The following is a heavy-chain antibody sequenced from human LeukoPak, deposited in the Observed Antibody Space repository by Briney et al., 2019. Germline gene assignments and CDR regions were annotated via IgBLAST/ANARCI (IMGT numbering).Heavy chain of an antibody. V-gene: IGHV4-59*01. CDR1: GGSISAYN. Sequence: PSETLSLTCTVSGGSISAYNWGWIRQSPGKGLEYIGYVFHTGSTNRNPSLESRLTISVDTSKRQFSLKLTSVTAADTAVYYCARLGWGSNYVDLWGQGTVVTVST. D-gene: IGHD3-16*01. J-gene: IGHJ4*02. CDR3: ARLGWGSNYVDL. CDR2: VFHTGST.